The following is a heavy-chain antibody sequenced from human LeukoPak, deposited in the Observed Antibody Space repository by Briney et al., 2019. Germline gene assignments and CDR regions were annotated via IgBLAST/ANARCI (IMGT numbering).Heavy chain of an antibody. J-gene: IGHJ6*02. CDR2: INHNGNVN. CDR3: ARGGGLDV. D-gene: IGHD3-16*01. CDR1: GFTFSSYS. Sequence: GGSLRLSCAASGFTFSSYSMTWVRQAPGKGLEWVASINHNGNVNYYVDSVKGRFTISRDNAKNSLYLQMSNLRAEDTAVYFCARGGGLDVWGQGATVTVSS. V-gene: IGHV3-7*03.